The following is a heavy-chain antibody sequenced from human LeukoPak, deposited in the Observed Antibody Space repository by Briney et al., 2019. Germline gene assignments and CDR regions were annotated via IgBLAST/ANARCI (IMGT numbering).Heavy chain of an antibody. CDR3: VRDTRFGYVYRGKPVGHYFDF. D-gene: IGHD4-23*01. Sequence: GGSLRLSCAASGFTFSNYWMNWVRQAPGKGLEWVANINQDGSEKYFVDSVKGRFTISRDNAKDSLFLLMNSLRAEDTALYYCVRDTRFGYVYRGKPVGHYFDFWGQGTLVTVSS. CDR1: GFTFSNYW. CDR2: INQDGSEK. V-gene: IGHV3-7*01. J-gene: IGHJ4*02.